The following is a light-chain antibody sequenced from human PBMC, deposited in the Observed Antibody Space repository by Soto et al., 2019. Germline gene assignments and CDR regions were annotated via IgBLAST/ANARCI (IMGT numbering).Light chain of an antibody. J-gene: IGKJ5*01. CDR1: QSVSTY. CDR3: QQRADWPIT. CDR2: DAS. Sequence: EIVLTQSPATLSLSPGERAALSCRASQSVSTYLAWYQQKPGQAPRLFIYDASNRATGVPARFSGSGSGTDFTLTISSLEPDDFAVYYCQQRADWPITFGQGTRLEI. V-gene: IGKV3-11*01.